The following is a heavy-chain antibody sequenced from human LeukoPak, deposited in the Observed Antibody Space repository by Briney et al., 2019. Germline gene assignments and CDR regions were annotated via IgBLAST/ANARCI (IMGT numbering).Heavy chain of an antibody. D-gene: IGHD2-15*01. CDR1: GGSISSYS. J-gene: IGHJ6*02. Sequence: PSETLSLTCTVSGGSISSYSWSWIRQPPGKGLEWIGEINHSGSTNHNPSLKSRVTISVDTSKNQFSLKLSSVTAADTAVYYCARRSWFYYYGMDVWGQGTTVTVSS. CDR3: ARRSWFYYYGMDV. CDR2: INHSGST. V-gene: IGHV4-34*01.